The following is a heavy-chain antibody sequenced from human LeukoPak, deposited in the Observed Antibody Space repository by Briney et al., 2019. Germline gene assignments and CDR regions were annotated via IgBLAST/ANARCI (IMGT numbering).Heavy chain of an antibody. CDR2: ISHDGNKQ. Sequence: PGGSLRLSCAASGFTFMSYGMHWVRQAPGKGLEWVAMISHDGNKQFYADSVKGRFTISRDNSKNTLFFQMNDLRPEDTAMYYCAKLSYDSSGSQAPSFDAWGQGTLVTVSS. CDR3: AKLSYDSSGSQAPSFDA. V-gene: IGHV3-30*18. J-gene: IGHJ4*02. D-gene: IGHD3-22*01. CDR1: GFTFMSYG.